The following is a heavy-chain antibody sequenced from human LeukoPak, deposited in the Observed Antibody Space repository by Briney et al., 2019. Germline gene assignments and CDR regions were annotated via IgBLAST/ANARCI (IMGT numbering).Heavy chain of an antibody. J-gene: IGHJ4*02. CDR3: AKNPGGYDYRFDY. D-gene: IGHD5-12*01. Sequence: GGSLRLSCAASGFTFSSYCMSWVRQAPGKGLEWVSAISGSGGSTYYADSVKGRFTISRDNSKNTLYLQMNSLRAEDTAVYYCAKNPGGYDYRFDYWGQGTLVTVSS. CDR1: GFTFSSYC. CDR2: ISGSGGST. V-gene: IGHV3-23*01.